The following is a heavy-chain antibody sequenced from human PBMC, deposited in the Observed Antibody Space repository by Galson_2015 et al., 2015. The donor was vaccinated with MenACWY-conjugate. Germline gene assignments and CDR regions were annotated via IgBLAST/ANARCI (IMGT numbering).Heavy chain of an antibody. CDR1: GGSISTYY. D-gene: IGHD3-3*01. CDR3: ARVQIPTMSGYDFHGLDV. Sequence: ETLSLTCTVSGGSISTYYWNWIRQSPTKGLEWIGYVYYSGSTNYNSSLKSRVTISVDTSKNQFSPKLTSATAADTAVYYCARVQIPTMSGYDFHGLDVWGPGTTVTVSS. J-gene: IGHJ6*02. V-gene: IGHV4-59*01. CDR2: VYYSGST.